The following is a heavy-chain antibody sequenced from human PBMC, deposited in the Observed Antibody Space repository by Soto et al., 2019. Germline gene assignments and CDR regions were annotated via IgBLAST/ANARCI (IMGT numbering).Heavy chain of an antibody. CDR3: AKDLVEVSSTSCYDY. CDR2: ISGSGGST. D-gene: IGHD2-2*01. Sequence: PGESLKISCAASGFTFSSYAMSWVRQAPGKGLEWVSAISGSGGSTYYADSVKGRFTISRDNSKNTLYLQMNSLRAEDTAVYYCAKDLVEVSSTSCYDYWGQGTLVTVSS. J-gene: IGHJ4*02. V-gene: IGHV3-23*01. CDR1: GFTFSSYA.